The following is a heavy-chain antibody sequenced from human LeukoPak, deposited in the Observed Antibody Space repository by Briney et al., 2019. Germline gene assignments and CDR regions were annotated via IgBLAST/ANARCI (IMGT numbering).Heavy chain of an antibody. D-gene: IGHD2-2*02. V-gene: IGHV1-2*02. Sequence: ATVKVSCKASGYTFTGHYMHWVRQAPGQGPEWMGWINPNSGGTNYAQKFQGRVTMTRDTSISTAYMELSRLRSDDTAVYYCAREYCSSTSCYSYFDYWGQGALVTVSS. CDR1: GYTFTGHY. J-gene: IGHJ4*02. CDR3: AREYCSSTSCYSYFDY. CDR2: INPNSGGT.